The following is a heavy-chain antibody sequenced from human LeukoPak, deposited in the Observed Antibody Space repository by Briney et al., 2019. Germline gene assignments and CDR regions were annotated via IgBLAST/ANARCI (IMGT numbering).Heavy chain of an antibody. CDR1: GGSFSGYY. Sequence: PSETLSLTCAVYGGSFSGYYWSWIRQPPGKGLEWIGEINHSGSTNYNPSLKSRVTISVDTSKNHFSLKLSSVTAADTAVYYCARGSDYGYFDYWGQGTLVTVSS. V-gene: IGHV4-34*01. J-gene: IGHJ4*02. D-gene: IGHD4/OR15-4a*01. CDR3: ARGSDYGYFDY. CDR2: INHSGST.